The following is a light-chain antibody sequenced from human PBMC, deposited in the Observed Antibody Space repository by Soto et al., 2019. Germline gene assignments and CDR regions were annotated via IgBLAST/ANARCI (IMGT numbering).Light chain of an antibody. V-gene: IGKV3-15*01. CDR2: GPS. CDR3: HQYNDWPPA. J-gene: IGKJ1*01. CDR1: QSVSNN. Sequence: EIVLTQSPDTLSLSPGESATLSCRASQSVSNNLAWYQQKPGQAPRILIYGPSTRASGIPARFSGSGYGREFTLTISSLQSEDYGVYYCHQYNDWPPAFGQGTKVDIK.